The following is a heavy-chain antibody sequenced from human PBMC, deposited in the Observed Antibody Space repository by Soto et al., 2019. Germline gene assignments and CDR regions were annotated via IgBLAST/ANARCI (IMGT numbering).Heavy chain of an antibody. V-gene: IGHV4-30-4*01. J-gene: IGHJ6*02. D-gene: IGHD2-21*02. CDR1: GGSISTDHYY. CDR2: IHYSGSS. Sequence: QVQLQESGPGLVRPSQTLSLTCTVSGGSISTDHYYWIWFRQTPGKGLEWIGYIHYSGSSHFNPSLKSRVSMSVDTSKNLFSLKLSSVTAADTAVYFCAREDDGGDRDYYGLDVWGQGTTVTVSS. CDR3: AREDDGGDRDYYGLDV.